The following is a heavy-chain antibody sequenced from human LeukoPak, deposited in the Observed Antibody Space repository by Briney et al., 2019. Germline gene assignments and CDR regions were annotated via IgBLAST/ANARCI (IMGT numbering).Heavy chain of an antibody. CDR1: GYSISSGYY. CDR3: ARQHDSYHYYYVDV. J-gene: IGHJ6*03. D-gene: IGHD6-13*01. CDR2: LYHSDNI. V-gene: IGHV4-38-2*01. Sequence: PSETLSLTCAVSGYSISSGYYWIWIRQPPGKGLEWIGSLYHSDNIYYNPSLESRVTMSVDTSKNQFSLKLSFVTAADTPVYYCARQHDSYHYYYVDVWGTGTTVTVSS.